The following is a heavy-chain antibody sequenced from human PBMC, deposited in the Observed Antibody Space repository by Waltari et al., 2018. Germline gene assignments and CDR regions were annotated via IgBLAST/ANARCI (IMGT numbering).Heavy chain of an antibody. J-gene: IGHJ4*02. D-gene: IGHD1-26*01. V-gene: IGHV3-23*01. Sequence: EVQLLESGGDFEQPGGSLRLSCAASGFAFSTYAMSWVRQAPGKGLEWVSGISDSGDTIFYADSVKGRFTVSRDNSEKTLYLHLNRLRGEDTAMYYCARAGLGSGPDYWGQGTLVTVSS. CDR3: ARAGLGSGPDY. CDR2: ISDSGDTI. CDR1: GFAFSTYA.